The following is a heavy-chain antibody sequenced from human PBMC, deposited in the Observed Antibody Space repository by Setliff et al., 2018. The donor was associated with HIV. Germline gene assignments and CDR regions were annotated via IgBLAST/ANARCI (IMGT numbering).Heavy chain of an antibody. CDR1: GGSISSSSYY. D-gene: IGHD3-22*01. J-gene: IGHJ4*02. V-gene: IGHV4-39*01. Sequence: PSETLSLTCTVSGGSISSSSYYWGWIRQPPGKGLEWIGSIYYSGSTYYNPSLKSRVTISVATSKNQFSLKLGSVTAADTAVYYCAKARRYDSPTTGDWGQGTLVTVSS. CDR3: AKARRYDSPTTGD. CDR2: IYYSGST.